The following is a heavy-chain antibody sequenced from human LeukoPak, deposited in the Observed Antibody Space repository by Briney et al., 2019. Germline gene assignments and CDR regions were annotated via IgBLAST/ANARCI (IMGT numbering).Heavy chain of an antibody. V-gene: IGHV1-69*05. CDR1: GGTFSNYA. CDR3: ARVPPWLAIDY. J-gene: IGHJ4*02. Sequence: SVKVSCKASGGTFSNYAISWVRQAPGQGLEWMGGIIPIFGTANYAQKFQGRVTMTRDTSISTAYMELSRLRSDDTAVYYCARVPPWLAIDYWGQGTLVTVSS. D-gene: IGHD6-19*01. CDR2: IIPIFGTA.